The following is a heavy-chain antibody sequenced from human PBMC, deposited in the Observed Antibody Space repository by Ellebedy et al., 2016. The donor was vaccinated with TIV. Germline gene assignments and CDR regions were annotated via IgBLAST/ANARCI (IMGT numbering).Heavy chain of an antibody. Sequence: SETLSLXXTVSGGSISSYCWGWIRQPPGKGLEWIGYIYYSGSTNYNPSLKSRVTISVDTSKNQFSLKLSSVTAADTAVYYCARDVSAVRGAYRWFDPWGQGTLVTVSS. CDR3: ARDVSAVRGAYRWFDP. J-gene: IGHJ5*02. D-gene: IGHD3-10*01. V-gene: IGHV4-59*01. CDR1: GGSISSYC. CDR2: IYYSGST.